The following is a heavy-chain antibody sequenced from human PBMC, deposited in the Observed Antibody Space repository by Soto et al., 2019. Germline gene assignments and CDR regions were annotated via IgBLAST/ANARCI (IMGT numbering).Heavy chain of an antibody. CDR1: GFTFSSYA. V-gene: IGHV3-23*01. D-gene: IGHD4-4*01. CDR3: AKDFTSAKDYSNYVTALAY. J-gene: IGHJ4*02. CDR2: ISGRGGSI. Sequence: GGSLRFSCAASGFTFSSYAMSWVRQTPGKGLEWVSVISGRGGSIYYADSVKGRFTISRDNSKNTLYLQMNSLRAEDTAVYYCAKDFTSAKDYSNYVTALAYWGQGTLVTVSS.